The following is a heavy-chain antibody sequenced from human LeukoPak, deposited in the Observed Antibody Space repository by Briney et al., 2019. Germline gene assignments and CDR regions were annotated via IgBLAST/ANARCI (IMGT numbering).Heavy chain of an antibody. V-gene: IGHV4-59*01. CDR3: ARDSYNYGSGSLDY. J-gene: IGHJ4*02. Sequence: CAAPGFPFSSYALSWIRPPPGKGLEWIGYISYSGSTKYNPSLKSRVTISVDTSKNQFSLKLTSVTAADTAMYYCARDSYNYGSGSLDYWGRGTLVTVSS. CDR1: GFPFSSYA. CDR2: ISYSGST. D-gene: IGHD5-18*01.